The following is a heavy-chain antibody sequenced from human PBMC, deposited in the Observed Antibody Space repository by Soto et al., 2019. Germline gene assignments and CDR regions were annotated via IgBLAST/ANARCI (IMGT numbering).Heavy chain of an antibody. J-gene: IGHJ2*01. CDR3: ARAKGSWYCDL. Sequence: EVQLVESGGGLVQPGGSLRLSCAASGFTFSSYWMHWVRQAPGKGLVWVSRLKSDGSSTAYADSVKGRFTISRDNAKNTLYLPMNSLRAEDTAVYYCARAKGSWYCDLGGRGTLVTVSS. CDR1: GFTFSSYW. CDR2: LKSDGSST. V-gene: IGHV3-74*01.